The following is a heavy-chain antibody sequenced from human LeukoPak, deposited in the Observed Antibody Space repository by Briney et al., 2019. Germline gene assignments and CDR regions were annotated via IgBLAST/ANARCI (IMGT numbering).Heavy chain of an antibody. J-gene: IGHJ4*02. CDR2: VSASGDKT. CDR1: GFSSSVYT. Sequence: PGGSLRLSCVASGFSSSVYTMSWVRQAPGKGLEWISAVSASGDKTYYADSVKGRFTVSRDNSKDTLYLYMNSLRAEDTALYYCARDIHDSSGYYYDYWGQGTLVTVSS. CDR3: ARDIHDSSGYYYDY. V-gene: IGHV3-23*01. D-gene: IGHD3-22*01.